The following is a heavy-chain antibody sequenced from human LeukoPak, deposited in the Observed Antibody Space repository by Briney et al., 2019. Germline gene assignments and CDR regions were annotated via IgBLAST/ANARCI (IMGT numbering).Heavy chain of an antibody. V-gene: IGHV3-48*01. CDR2: ISSTSATK. D-gene: IGHD2-2*01. CDR3: AKDSAVVPAAPYGMDV. Sequence: GGSLRLSCTASGFSFSSHSMNWVRQAPGKGLEWVSHISSTSATKYYADSVKGRFTISRDTAQNSLYLQMNSLRVEDTAVYYCAKDSAVVPAAPYGMDVWGQGTTVTVSS. J-gene: IGHJ6*02. CDR1: GFSFSSHS.